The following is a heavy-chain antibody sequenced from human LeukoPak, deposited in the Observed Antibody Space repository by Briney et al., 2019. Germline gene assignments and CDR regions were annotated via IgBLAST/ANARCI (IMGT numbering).Heavy chain of an antibody. CDR1: GGSVSSGGYY. V-gene: IGHV4-39*01. CDR2: IYYSGTT. Sequence: TSETLSLTCTVSGGSVSSGGYYWSWIRQPPGKGLEWIGSIYYSGTTYYNPSLKSRVTISVDTSKNQFSLTLTSLTAADTAVYYCARPKVGATRGFDYWGQGTLVTVSS. J-gene: IGHJ4*02. D-gene: IGHD1-26*01. CDR3: ARPKVGATRGFDY.